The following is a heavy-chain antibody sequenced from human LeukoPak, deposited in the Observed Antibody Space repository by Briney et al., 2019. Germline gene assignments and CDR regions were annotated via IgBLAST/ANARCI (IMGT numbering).Heavy chain of an antibody. J-gene: IGHJ5*02. V-gene: IGHV4-59*01. CDR1: GGSISSYY. D-gene: IGHD1-7*01. CDR3: ARNGMDWIYGELNWFDP. CDR2: IYYSGST. Sequence: SETLSLTCTVSGGSISSYYWSWIRQPPGKGLEWLGYIYYSGSTNYNPSLKSRVTISVDTSKNQFSLKLSSVNAADTAVYYCARNGMDWIYGELNWFDPWGQGTLVNVSS.